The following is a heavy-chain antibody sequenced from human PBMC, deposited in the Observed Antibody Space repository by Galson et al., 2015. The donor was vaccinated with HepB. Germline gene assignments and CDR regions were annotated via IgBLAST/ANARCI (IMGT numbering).Heavy chain of an antibody. Sequence: SVKVSCKASGGTFSSYAISWVRQAPGQGLEWMGRIIPILGIANYAQKFQGRDTITADKSTSTAYMELSSLRSEDTAVYYCASQVGSYYFEPGTLDYWGQGTLVTVSS. D-gene: IGHD1-26*01. V-gene: IGHV1-69*04. CDR2: IIPILGIA. CDR3: ASQVGSYYFEPGTLDY. CDR1: GGTFSSYA. J-gene: IGHJ4*02.